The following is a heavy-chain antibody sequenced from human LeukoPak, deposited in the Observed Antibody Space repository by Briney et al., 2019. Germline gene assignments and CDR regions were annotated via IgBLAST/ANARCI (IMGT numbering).Heavy chain of an antibody. CDR3: AKDHWTTVTTDGAFDN. CDR2: ISCSGGST. CDR1: GFTFTSYA. V-gene: IGHV3-23*01. D-gene: IGHD4-17*01. Sequence: GSPRLSRAASGFTFTSYAMSWVPRGPGEGHGWGLGISCSGGSTYNAGSVKDRFTISRDNTKNTLYLQKNSLRAEDTAVDYCAKDHWTTVTTDGAFDNWGQETMVTVAS. J-gene: IGHJ3*02.